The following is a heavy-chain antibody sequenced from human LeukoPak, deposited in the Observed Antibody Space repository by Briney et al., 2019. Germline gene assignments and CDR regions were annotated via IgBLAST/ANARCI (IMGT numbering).Heavy chain of an antibody. D-gene: IGHD5-18*01. CDR3: AKDWIQFSRVFDCFDS. CDR2: IGNTET. V-gene: IGHV3-23*01. Sequence: GGSLRLSCATTGFPFERNAMSWVRQAPGKGLEWVATIGNTETFYADSVTGRFTISRDNSKNTVNLQMNRLRVEDTAIYYCAKDWIQFSRVFDCFDSWGQGTLVTVSS. J-gene: IGHJ4*02. CDR1: GFPFERNA.